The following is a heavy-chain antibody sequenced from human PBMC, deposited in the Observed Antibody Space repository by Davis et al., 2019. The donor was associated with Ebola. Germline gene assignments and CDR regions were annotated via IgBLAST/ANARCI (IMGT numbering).Heavy chain of an antibody. J-gene: IGHJ4*02. CDR1: GISITDSNW. V-gene: IGHV3-21*06. D-gene: IGHD5/OR15-5a*01. Sequence: ETLSLTCTVSGISITDSNWWSWVRQPPGKGLEWISSISSSGTVTYYADSVKGRFTISRDSSKNTLDLQMNSLRAGDTAVYYCARARVYGPGLWYFDYWGQGTLVTVSS. CDR2: ISSSGTVT. CDR3: ARARVYGPGLWYFDY.